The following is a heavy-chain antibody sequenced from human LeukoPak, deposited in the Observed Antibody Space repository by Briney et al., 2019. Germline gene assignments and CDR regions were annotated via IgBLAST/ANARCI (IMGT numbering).Heavy chain of an antibody. CDR3: ARAGVEMATPYYGMDV. J-gene: IGHJ6*02. CDR2: IGSSTSYI. D-gene: IGHD5-12*01. CDR1: GFTFSSYS. V-gene: IGHV3-21*04. Sequence: GGSLRLSCAASGFTFSSYSMNWVRQAPGKGLEWVSSIGSSTSYIYYADSVKGRFTISRDNAKNSLYLQMNSLRAEDTAVYYCARAGVEMATPYYGMDVWGQGTTVTVSS.